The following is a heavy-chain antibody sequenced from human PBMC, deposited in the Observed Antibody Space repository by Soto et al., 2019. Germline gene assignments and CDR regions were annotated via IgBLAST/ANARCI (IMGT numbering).Heavy chain of an antibody. CDR1: GFSLSTSGVG. CDR3: AHIMSGYSYGYDFDY. D-gene: IGHD5-18*01. J-gene: IGHJ4*02. CDR2: IYWNDDK. V-gene: IGHV2-5*01. Sequence: QITLKESGPTLVKPTQTLTLTCTFSGFSLSTSGVGVGWIRQPPGKALEWLALIYWNDDKRYSPSLKSRLTITQDTSKNQVVLTMTSLDPVDTATYYCAHIMSGYSYGYDFDYWGQGTLVTVSS.